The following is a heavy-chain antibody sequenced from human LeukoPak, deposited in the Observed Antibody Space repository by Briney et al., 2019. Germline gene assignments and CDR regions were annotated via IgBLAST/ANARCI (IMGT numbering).Heavy chain of an antibody. J-gene: IGHJ4*02. Sequence: GGSLRLSCATSGFTFSSYGMPWVRQAPGKGLESVAVISYDGSNKYYADSVKGRFTISRDNSKNTLYLQMNSLRAEDTAVYYCAKALYYYDSSGYYYRSGSVDYWGQGTLVTVSS. V-gene: IGHV3-30*18. CDR3: AKALYYYDSSGYYYRSGSVDY. CDR2: ISYDGSNK. CDR1: GFTFSSYG. D-gene: IGHD3-22*01.